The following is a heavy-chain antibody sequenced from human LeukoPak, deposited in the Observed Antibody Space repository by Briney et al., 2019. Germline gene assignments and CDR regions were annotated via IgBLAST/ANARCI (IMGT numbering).Heavy chain of an antibody. V-gene: IGHV3-20*04. J-gene: IGHJ5*02. Sequence: GGSLRLSCAASGFTFDDYGMSWVRQAPGKGLEWVSGINWNGGSTGYADSVKGRFTISRDNAKNSLYLQMNSLRAEDTALYYCARDRGSSWYDWFDPWGQGTLVTVSS. CDR1: GFTFDDYG. CDR3: ARDRGSSWYDWFDP. CDR2: INWNGGST. D-gene: IGHD6-13*01.